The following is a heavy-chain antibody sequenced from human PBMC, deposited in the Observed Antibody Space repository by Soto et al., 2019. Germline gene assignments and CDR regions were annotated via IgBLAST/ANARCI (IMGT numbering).Heavy chain of an antibody. D-gene: IGHD3-3*01. CDR3: ARDRGITIFGVAPDYYGMDV. CDR2: IYYSGST. Sequence: QVQLQESGPGLVKPSETLSLTCTVSGGSISSYYWSWIRQPPGKGLEWIGYIYYSGSTNYNPSLKSRVTISVDTPKNQFSLKLSSVTAADTAVYYCARDRGITIFGVAPDYYGMDVWGQGTTVTVSS. CDR1: GGSISSYY. J-gene: IGHJ6*02. V-gene: IGHV4-59*01.